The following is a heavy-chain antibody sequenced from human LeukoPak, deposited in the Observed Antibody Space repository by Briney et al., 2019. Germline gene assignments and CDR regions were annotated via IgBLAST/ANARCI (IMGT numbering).Heavy chain of an antibody. D-gene: IGHD2-2*01. CDR2: IKQDGSEK. J-gene: IGHJ6*02. CDR3: ARKIVVVPAAKTNHYYYYGMDV. CDR1: GYIFSSYW. Sequence: GGSLRLSCAASGYIFSSYWMSWVRQAPGKGLEWVANIKQDGSEKYYLDSVKGRFIISRDNVENSLYLQMNSLRAEDTAVYYCARKIVVVPAAKTNHYYYYGMDVWGQGTTVTVSS. V-gene: IGHV3-7*03.